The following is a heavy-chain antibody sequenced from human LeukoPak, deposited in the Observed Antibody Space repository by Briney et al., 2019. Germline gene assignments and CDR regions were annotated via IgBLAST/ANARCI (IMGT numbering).Heavy chain of an antibody. D-gene: IGHD2-21*02. V-gene: IGHV4-39*01. CDR3: ARFYCGGDCYSGYLNY. CDR1: GGSISSISYY. J-gene: IGHJ4*02. CDR2: IYYSGST. Sequence: SETLSLTCTVSGGSISSISYYWGWIRQPPGKGLEWIGYIYYSGSTYYNPSLKSRVTISVDTSKNQFSLKLSSVTAADTAVYYCARFYCGGDCYSGYLNYWGQGTLVTVSS.